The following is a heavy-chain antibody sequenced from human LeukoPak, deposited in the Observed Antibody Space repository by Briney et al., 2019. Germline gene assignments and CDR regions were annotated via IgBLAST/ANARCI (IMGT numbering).Heavy chain of an antibody. CDR2: ISTDGSA. Sequence: GGSLRLSCAASGVIVSNSYMTWVRQAPGKGLECVSVISTDGSAYYADSVKGRFTISRDNSKNTLVLQMNGLSPEDTALYYCARVVYFGVSIDIWGQGTMATDSS. CDR1: GVIVSNSY. CDR3: ARVVYFGVSIDI. D-gene: IGHD2-8*01. V-gene: IGHV3-53*01. J-gene: IGHJ3*02.